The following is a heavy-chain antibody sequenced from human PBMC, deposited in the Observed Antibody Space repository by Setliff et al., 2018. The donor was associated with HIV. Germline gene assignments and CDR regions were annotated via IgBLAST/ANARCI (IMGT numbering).Heavy chain of an antibody. CDR1: GYTSTSYG. CDR2: ISAYNGNT. J-gene: IGHJ6*03. V-gene: IGHV1-18*01. D-gene: IGHD5-18*01. Sequence: GASVKVSCKASGYTSTSYGISWVRQAPGQGLEWMGWISAYNGNTNYAQEFQGRVTLTTDTSTSTAYMEVKSLRSDDTAVYYCARFEGRDKRGYSYGAYYYYMDVWGKGTTVTVSS. CDR3: ARFEGRDKRGYSYGAYYYYMDV.